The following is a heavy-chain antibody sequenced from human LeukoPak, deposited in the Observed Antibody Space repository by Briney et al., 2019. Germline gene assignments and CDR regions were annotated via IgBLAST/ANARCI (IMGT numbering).Heavy chain of an antibody. D-gene: IGHD1-26*01. Sequence: SETLSLTCTVSGGSVSTYYWSWIRQPPGKGLEWIGYIYYSASTYNPTLKSRVTISVDTSKNHFSLRLSSVTAADTAVYYCARYRGSGWFDPWGQGTTVTVSS. CDR2: IYYSAST. V-gene: IGHV4-59*02. CDR1: GGSVSTYY. J-gene: IGHJ5*01. CDR3: ARYRGSGWFDP.